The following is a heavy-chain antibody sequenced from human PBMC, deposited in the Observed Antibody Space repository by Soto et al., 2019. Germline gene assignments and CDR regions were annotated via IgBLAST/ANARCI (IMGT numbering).Heavy chain of an antibody. V-gene: IGHV1-2*02. J-gene: IGHJ5*02. CDR3: ARRSSTYLNEVIYDP. CDR2: IKTDSGDT. CDR1: RYTFTSYD. D-gene: IGHD3-10*01. Sequence: QVLLVQSGAEVKRPGASVRVSCKASRYTFTSYDIFWVRQSPGQGLEWMGWIKTDSGDTHYAQNFQDRVIMTRDTSINTAYMELTNLVSDDTAVYYCARRSSTYLNEVIYDPWGQGTPVTVSS.